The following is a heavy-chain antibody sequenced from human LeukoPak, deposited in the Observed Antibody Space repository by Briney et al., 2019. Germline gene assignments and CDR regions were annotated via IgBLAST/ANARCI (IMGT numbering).Heavy chain of an antibody. V-gene: IGHV4-4*02. CDR2: IYHSGST. CDR3: ASGYCSGGSCYSGGYYFDY. D-gene: IGHD2-15*01. CDR1: GGSISSSNW. J-gene: IGHJ4*02. Sequence: SETLSLTCAVSGGSISSSNWWSWVRQPPGKGLEWIGEIYHSGSTNYNPSLKSRVTISVDKFKNQFSLKLSSVTAADTAVYYCASGYCSGGSCYSGGYYFDYWGQGTLVTVSS.